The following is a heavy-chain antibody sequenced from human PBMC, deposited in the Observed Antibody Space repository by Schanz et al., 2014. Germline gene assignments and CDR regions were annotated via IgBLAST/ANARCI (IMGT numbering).Heavy chain of an antibody. J-gene: IGHJ3*02. CDR2: ISDSGTYT. D-gene: IGHD3-10*01. V-gene: IGHV3-23*01. CDR1: GFTFSSYA. CDR3: AKGRFGELSAFDI. Sequence: EVQLLESGGGLVKPGGSLRLSCTASGFTFSSYAMSWVRQAPGKGLEWVSYISDSGTYTNYADSVKGRFTISRDNSKNTLYLQMNSLRAEDTAVYYCAKGRFGELSAFDIWGQGTMVTVSS.